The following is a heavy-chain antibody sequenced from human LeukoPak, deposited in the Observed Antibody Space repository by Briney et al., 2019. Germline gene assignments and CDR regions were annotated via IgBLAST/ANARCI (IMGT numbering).Heavy chain of an antibody. Sequence: PSQTLSLTCTVSGGSISSGDYYWSWIRQPPGKGLEWIGYIYYSGSTYYNPSLKSRVTISVDTSKNQFPLKLSSVTAADTAVYYCARDRINYGVDYWGQGTLVTVSS. D-gene: IGHD4-17*01. CDR1: GGSISSGDYY. CDR3: ARDRINYGVDY. V-gene: IGHV4-30-4*01. CDR2: IYYSGST. J-gene: IGHJ4*02.